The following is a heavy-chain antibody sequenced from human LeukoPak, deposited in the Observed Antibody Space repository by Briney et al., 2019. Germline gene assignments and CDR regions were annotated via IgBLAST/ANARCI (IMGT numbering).Heavy chain of an antibody. Sequence: PGGSLRLSCAASGFTFSSYAMSWVRQAPGKGLEWVSGISGSGDSTYYADSVKGRFTISRDNTKNTLYLQINSLRAEDTAVYYCAKSPLGDCSSTSCYAWYYYGMDVWGKGTTVTVSS. CDR1: GFTFSSYA. V-gene: IGHV3-23*01. CDR3: AKSPLGDCSSTSCYAWYYYGMDV. D-gene: IGHD2-2*01. J-gene: IGHJ6*04. CDR2: ISGSGDST.